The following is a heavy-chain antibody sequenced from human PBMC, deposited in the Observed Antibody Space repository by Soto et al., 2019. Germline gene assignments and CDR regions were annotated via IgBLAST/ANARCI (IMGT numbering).Heavy chain of an antibody. V-gene: IGHV1-69*06. CDR3: AILGYWAGASCY. CDR1: GGTFGRYA. D-gene: IGHD2-8*02. Sequence: GASVKVSCKASGGTFGRYAISWVRQAPGQGLEWMGQIIPMFGTTNYAQKFQGRVTIIADKSTSTAYMELSSLKSDDTAVYYCAILGYWAGASCYWGEGTLVTVYS. J-gene: IGHJ4*02. CDR2: IIPMFGTT.